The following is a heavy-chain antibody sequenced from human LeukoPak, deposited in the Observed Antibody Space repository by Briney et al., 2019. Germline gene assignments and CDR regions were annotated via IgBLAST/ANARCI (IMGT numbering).Heavy chain of an antibody. D-gene: IGHD2/OR15-2a*01. Sequence: ASVKVSCKASGYSFTGYYMHWVRQAPGQGLEWMGIINPSGGSTSYAQKLQGRVTMTTDTSTSTAYMELRSLRSDDTAVYYCARRNTFDGPLGYWGQGTLVTVSS. CDR1: GYSFTGYY. J-gene: IGHJ4*02. CDR3: ARRNTFDGPLGY. V-gene: IGHV1-46*01. CDR2: INPSGGST.